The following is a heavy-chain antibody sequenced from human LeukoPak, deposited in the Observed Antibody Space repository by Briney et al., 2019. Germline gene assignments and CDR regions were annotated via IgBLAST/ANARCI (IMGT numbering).Heavy chain of an antibody. CDR3: ARVGTSSSWSIYPHYMDV. V-gene: IGHV1-2*02. Sequence: ASVKVSCKASGYTFTGYYMHWVRQAPGQGLEWMGWINPNSGGTNYAQKFQGRVTMTRDTSISTAYMELSRLRSDDTAVYYCARVGTSSSWSIYPHYMDVWGKGTTVTVSS. CDR2: INPNSGGT. J-gene: IGHJ6*03. D-gene: IGHD6-13*01. CDR1: GYTFTGYY.